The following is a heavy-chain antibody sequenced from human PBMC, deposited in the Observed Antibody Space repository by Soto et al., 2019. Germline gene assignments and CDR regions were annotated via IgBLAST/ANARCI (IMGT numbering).Heavy chain of an antibody. CDR3: ARGRCSGGSCYKSYYYYMDV. D-gene: IGHD2-15*01. CDR2: INHSGST. Sequence: SETLSLTCAVYGGSFSGYYWSWIRQPPGKGLEWIGEINHSGSTNYNPSLKSRVTISVDTSKNQFSLKLSSVTAADTAVYYCARGRCSGGSCYKSYYYYMDVWGKGTTVTVSS. J-gene: IGHJ6*03. CDR1: GGSFSGYY. V-gene: IGHV4-34*01.